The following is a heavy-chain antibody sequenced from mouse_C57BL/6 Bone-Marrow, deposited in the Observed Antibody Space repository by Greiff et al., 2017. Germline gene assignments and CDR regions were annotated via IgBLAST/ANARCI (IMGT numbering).Heavy chain of an antibody. CDR1: GFDFSRYW. CDR3: ARSYYYGSSSYWYFDV. CDR2: INPDSSTI. J-gene: IGHJ1*03. V-gene: IGHV4-1*01. Sequence: EVKLLESGGGLVQPGGSLKLSCAASGFDFSRYWMSWVRRAPGKGLEWIGEINPDSSTINYAPSLKDKFIISRDNAKNTLYLQMSKVRSEDTALYYCARSYYYGSSSYWYFDVWGTGTTVTVSS. D-gene: IGHD1-1*01.